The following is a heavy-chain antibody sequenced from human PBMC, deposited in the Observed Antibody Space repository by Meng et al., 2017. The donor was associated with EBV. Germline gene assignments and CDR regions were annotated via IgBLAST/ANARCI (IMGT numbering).Heavy chain of an antibody. D-gene: IGHD6-6*01. Sequence: QITVKESGPQLVQPTPTLTLTCTFSGFSISIRGVGVGWIRQPPGKALEWLARIYWDDDMRYSPSLKSRLTITKDTSKNQVVLTMTNMDPVDAATYYCAHIIAARPFDYWGQGTLVTVSS. CDR2: IYWDDDM. CDR3: AHIIAARPFDY. CDR1: GFSISIRGVG. V-gene: IGHV2-5*02. J-gene: IGHJ4*02.